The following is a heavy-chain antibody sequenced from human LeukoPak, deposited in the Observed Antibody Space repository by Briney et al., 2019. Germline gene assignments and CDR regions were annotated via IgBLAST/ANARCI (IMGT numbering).Heavy chain of an antibody. Sequence: PSETLSLTCAVYGGSFSGYYWSWIRQPPGKGLEWIGEINHSGSTNYNPSLKSRVTISVDTSKNQFSLKLSSVTAADTAVYYCARGRGWLQFGNDYWGQGTLVTVSS. D-gene: IGHD5-24*01. V-gene: IGHV4-34*01. CDR3: ARGRGWLQFGNDY. J-gene: IGHJ4*02. CDR2: INHSGST. CDR1: GGSFSGYY.